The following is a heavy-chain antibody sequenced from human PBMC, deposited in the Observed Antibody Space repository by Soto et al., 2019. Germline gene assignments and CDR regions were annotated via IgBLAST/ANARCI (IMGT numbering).Heavy chain of an antibody. CDR3: ARYSSSHYYYGMEV. Sequence: SLRLSCAASGFTFSSYGMHWVRQAPGKGLEWVALIWYDGSNKYYADSVKGRFTISRDNSKSTLYLQMNSLRAEDTAVYYCARYSSSHYYYGMEVWGQGTKVTVSS. V-gene: IGHV3-33*01. D-gene: IGHD6-6*01. CDR1: GFTFSSYG. J-gene: IGHJ6*02. CDR2: IWYDGSNK.